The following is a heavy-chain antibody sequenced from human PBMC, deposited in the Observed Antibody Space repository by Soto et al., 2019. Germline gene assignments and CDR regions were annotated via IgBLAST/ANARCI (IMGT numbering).Heavy chain of an antibody. V-gene: IGHV1-69*06. Sequence: SVKVSCKASGGTFSSYAISWVRQAPGQGLEWMGGIIPIFGTANYAQKFQGRVTITADKSTSTAYMELSSLRSEDTAVYYCAREAAAHYYDSSGYYYDWGQGTLVTVSS. D-gene: IGHD3-22*01. CDR2: IIPIFGTA. J-gene: IGHJ4*02. CDR1: GGTFSSYA. CDR3: AREAAAHYYDSSGYYYD.